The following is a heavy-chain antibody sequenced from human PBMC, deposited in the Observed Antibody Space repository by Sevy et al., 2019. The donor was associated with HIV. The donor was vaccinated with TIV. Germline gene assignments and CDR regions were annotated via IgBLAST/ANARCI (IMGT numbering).Heavy chain of an antibody. CDR2: ISPNSGGT. D-gene: IGHD6-13*01. J-gene: IGHJ5*02. CDR1: GYTFTGYY. CDR3: AGDLAVQQGWRAFDP. V-gene: IGHV1-2*02. Sequence: ASVKVSCKASGYTFTGYYMHWVRQAPGQGLEWMGWISPNSGGTNYAQKFQGRVTMTTDTSISTAYMELSRLRSDDTAVYYCAGDLAVQQGWRAFDPWGHGTLVTVSS.